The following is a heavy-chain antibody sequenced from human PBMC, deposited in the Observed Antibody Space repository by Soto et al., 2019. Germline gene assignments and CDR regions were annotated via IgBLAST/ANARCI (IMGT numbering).Heavy chain of an antibody. CDR2: IYYSGST. CDR1: GGSVSSGSYY. CDR3: ARMSVVVVAATYNWFDP. Sequence: SETLSLTCTVSGGSVSSGSYYWSWIRQPPGKGLEWIGYIYYSGSTNYNPSLKSRVTISVDTSKNQLSLKLSSVTAADTAVYYCARMSVVVVAATYNWFDPWGQGTLVTVSS. V-gene: IGHV4-61*01. D-gene: IGHD2-15*01. J-gene: IGHJ5*02.